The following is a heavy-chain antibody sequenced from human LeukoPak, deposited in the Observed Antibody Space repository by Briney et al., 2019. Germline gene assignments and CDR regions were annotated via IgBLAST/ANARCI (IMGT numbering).Heavy chain of an antibody. CDR1: GFTFSSYA. CDR2: INSDGSST. Sequence: GGSLRLSCAASGFTFSSYAMSWVRQAPGKGLVWVSRINSDGSSTSYADSVKGRFTISRDNAKNTLYLQMNSLRAEDTAVYYCARQGGYDSSGYYRDYWGQGTLVTVSS. V-gene: IGHV3-74*01. CDR3: ARQGGYDSSGYYRDY. D-gene: IGHD3-22*01. J-gene: IGHJ4*02.